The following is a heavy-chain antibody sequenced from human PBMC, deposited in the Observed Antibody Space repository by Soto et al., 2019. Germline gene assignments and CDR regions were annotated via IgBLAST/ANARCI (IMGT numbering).Heavy chain of an antibody. J-gene: IGHJ4*02. D-gene: IGHD3-10*01. CDR1: GGTFSSYT. V-gene: IGHV1-69*08. CDR3: AREPFGSGSYPDY. Sequence: QVQLVQSGAEVKKPGSSVKVSCKASGGTFSSYTISWVRQAPGQGLEWMGRIIPILGIANYAQKFQGRVTSTADKSTSTAYMELSSLRSEDTAVYYCAREPFGSGSYPDYWGQGTLVTVSS. CDR2: IIPILGIA.